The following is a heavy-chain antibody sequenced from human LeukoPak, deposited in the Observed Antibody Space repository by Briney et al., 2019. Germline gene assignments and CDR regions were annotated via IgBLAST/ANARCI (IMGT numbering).Heavy chain of an antibody. J-gene: IGHJ4*02. CDR2: INPSGGST. V-gene: IGHV1-46*01. CDR1: GYTFTSYY. D-gene: IGHD5-18*01. CDR3: ARGYSYGYGGLDY. Sequence: ASVKVSCKASGYTFTSYYMHWVRQAPGQGLEWIGRINPSGGSTTYAHKFQGRVTMTRDTSTSTVYMELSSLRSEDTAVYYCARGYSYGYGGLDYWGQGTLVTVSS.